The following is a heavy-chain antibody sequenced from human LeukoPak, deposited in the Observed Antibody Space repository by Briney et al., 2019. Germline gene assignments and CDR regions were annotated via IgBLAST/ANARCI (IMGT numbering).Heavy chain of an antibody. CDR3: ARDLDYYDSSGYYSYFDY. Sequence: ASVKVSCKASGYTFTGYYMHWVLQAPGQGLEWMGRINPNNGGTNYAQKFQGRVTMTRDTSISTAYMELSRLRSDDTAVYYCARDLDYYDSSGYYSYFDYWDQGTLVTVSS. CDR1: GYTFTGYY. J-gene: IGHJ4*02. V-gene: IGHV1-2*06. D-gene: IGHD3-22*01. CDR2: INPNNGGT.